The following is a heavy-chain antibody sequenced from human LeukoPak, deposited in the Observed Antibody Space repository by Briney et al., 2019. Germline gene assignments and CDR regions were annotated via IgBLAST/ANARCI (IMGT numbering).Heavy chain of an antibody. CDR3: ARVGGPGSYSVKYYYYGMDV. V-gene: IGHV4-59*01. CDR1: GGSISSYY. D-gene: IGHD3-10*01. CDR2: IYYSGST. J-gene: IGHJ6*04. Sequence: PSETLSLTCTVSGGSISSYYWSWIRQPPGKGLEWIGYIYYSGSTNYNPSLKSRVTISVDTSKNQFSLKLSSVTAADTAVYYCARVGGPGSYSVKYYYYGMDVWGKGTTVTVSS.